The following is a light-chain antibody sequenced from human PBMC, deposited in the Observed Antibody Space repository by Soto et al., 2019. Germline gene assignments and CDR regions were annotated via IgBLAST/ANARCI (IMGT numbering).Light chain of an antibody. J-gene: IGLJ2*01. CDR2: EVS. CDR3: GSYTNSNTLLV. V-gene: IGLV2-14*01. CDR1: SSDVGGYNY. Sequence: QSVLTQPASVSGSPGQSITISCTGTSSDVGGYNYVSWYQQHPGKAPKLMIYEVSNRPSGVSNRFSGSKSGNTASLTISGLQAEDEADYYCGSYTNSNTLLVFGGGTKLTVL.